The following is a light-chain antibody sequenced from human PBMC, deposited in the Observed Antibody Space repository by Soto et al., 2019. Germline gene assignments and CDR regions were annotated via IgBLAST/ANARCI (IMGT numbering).Light chain of an antibody. CDR1: RTLLYSANNKNY. CDR2: WAS. J-gene: IGKJ2*01. Sequence: DIVMTQSPDSLAVSLGERATSSCRSSRTLLYSANNKNYLAWYQHKMVQSPKLLISWASTLESGVPDRVSGSGSGTDFTLTINSLQAEDVAVYYCQQYYGTPYTFGQGTKRAI. V-gene: IGKV4-1*01. CDR3: QQYYGTPYT.